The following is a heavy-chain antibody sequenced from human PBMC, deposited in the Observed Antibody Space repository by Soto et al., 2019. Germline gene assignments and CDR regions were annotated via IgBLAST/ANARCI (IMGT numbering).Heavy chain of an antibody. Sequence: PGESLKISCKGSGYSFSSYWIGWVRQMPGKGLEWMGIIYPGDSDTRYSPSFQGQVTISADKSISTAYLQWSSLKASDTAMYYCARLLKGYGDYYYYYYGMDVWGQGTTVTVSS. CDR2: IYPGDSDT. CDR3: ARLLKGYGDYYYYYYGMDV. D-gene: IGHD4-17*01. V-gene: IGHV5-51*01. J-gene: IGHJ6*02. CDR1: GYSFSSYW.